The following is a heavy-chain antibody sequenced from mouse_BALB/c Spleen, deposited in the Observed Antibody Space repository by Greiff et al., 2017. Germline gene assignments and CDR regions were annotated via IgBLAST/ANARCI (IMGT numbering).Heavy chain of an antibody. V-gene: IGHV5-12-2*01. CDR3: ARVHYYGSFAY. Sequence: EVQLVESGGGLVQPGGSRKLSCAASGFTFSSFGMHWVRQAPEKGLEWVAYISNGGGSTYYPDTVKGRFTISRDNAKNTLYLQLSSLKSEDTAMYYCARVHYYGSFAYWGQGTLVTVSA. CDR2: ISNGGGST. CDR1: GFTFSSFG. J-gene: IGHJ3*01. D-gene: IGHD1-2*01.